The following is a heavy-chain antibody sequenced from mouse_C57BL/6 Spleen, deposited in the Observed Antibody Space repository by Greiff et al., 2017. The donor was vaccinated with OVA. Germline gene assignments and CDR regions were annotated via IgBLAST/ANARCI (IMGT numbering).Heavy chain of an antibody. J-gene: IGHJ2*01. Sequence: EVQLQQSGPVLVKPGASVKMSCKASGYTFTDYYMNWVKQSHGKSLEWIGVINPYNGGTSYNQKFKGKATLTVDKSSSTAYMELNSLTSEDSAVYYCARVITHDFDYWGQGTTLTVSS. CDR2: INPYNGGT. CDR3: ARVITHDFDY. D-gene: IGHD2-4*01. CDR1: GYTFTDYY. V-gene: IGHV1-19*01.